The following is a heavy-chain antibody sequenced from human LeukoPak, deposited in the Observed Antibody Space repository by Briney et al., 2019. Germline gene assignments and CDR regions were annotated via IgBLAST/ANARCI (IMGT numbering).Heavy chain of an antibody. CDR1: GYRFGSFG. CDR3: ARGGYYGSGSFPDY. CDR2: ISAYNGDT. Sequence: ASVKVSCKGSGYRFGSFGINWVRQAPGQGLEWMGWISAYNGDTNYAQKFQGRVSMTTDTSTSTAYMDLKSLRSDHTAVYYCARGGYYGSGSFPDYWGQGTLVTVSS. J-gene: IGHJ4*02. D-gene: IGHD3-10*01. V-gene: IGHV1-18*01.